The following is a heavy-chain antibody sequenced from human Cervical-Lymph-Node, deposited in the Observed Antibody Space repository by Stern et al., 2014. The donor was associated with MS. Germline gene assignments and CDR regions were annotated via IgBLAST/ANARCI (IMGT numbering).Heavy chain of an antibody. J-gene: IGHJ5*02. CDR1: GDSITSGGDY. CDR3: ARDWSGSSIHLAPAYGGHIRFDP. D-gene: IGHD5-18*01. Sequence: QVQLQESGPGLVKPSQTLSLTCTVSGDSITSGGDYWSWIRQHPGKGLEWIGNINYSGATFYNPSLKSRVTISLDTSKTQFSLRLSSVTAADTAVYYCARDWSGSSIHLAPAYGGHIRFDPWGQGTLVTVSS. V-gene: IGHV4-31*03. CDR2: INYSGAT.